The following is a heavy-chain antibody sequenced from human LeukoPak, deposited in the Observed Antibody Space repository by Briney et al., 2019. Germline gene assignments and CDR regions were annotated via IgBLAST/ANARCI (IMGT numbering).Heavy chain of an antibody. J-gene: IGHJ6*02. CDR1: GGSISSSNW. CDR2: IYHSGST. D-gene: IGHD2-15*01. V-gene: IGHV4-4*02. Sequence: SETLSLTCAVSGGSISSSNWWSWVRQPPGKGLEWIGEIYHSGSTNYNPSLKSRVTISVDKSKNQFSLKLSSVTAADTAVYYCARERVAAMGYYYGMDVWGQGTTVTVSS. CDR3: ARERVAAMGYYYGMDV.